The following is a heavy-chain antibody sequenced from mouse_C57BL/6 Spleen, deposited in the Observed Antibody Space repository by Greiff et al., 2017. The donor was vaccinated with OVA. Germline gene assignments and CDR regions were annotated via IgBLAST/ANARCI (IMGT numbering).Heavy chain of an antibody. CDR1: GYSITSGYY. CDR2: ISYDGSN. J-gene: IGHJ2*01. V-gene: IGHV3-6*01. D-gene: IGHD1-1*01. CDR3: AREGVYYGDFDY. Sequence: DVKLQESGPGLVKPSQSLSLTCSVTGYSITSGYYWNWIRQFPGNKLEWMGYISYDGSNNYNPSLKNRISITRDTSKNQFFLKLNSVTTEDTATYYCAREGVYYGDFDYWGQGTTLTVSS.